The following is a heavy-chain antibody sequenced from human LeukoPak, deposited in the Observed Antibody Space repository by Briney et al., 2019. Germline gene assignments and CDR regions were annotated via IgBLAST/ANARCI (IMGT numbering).Heavy chain of an antibody. CDR2: IYYTGNT. J-gene: IGHJ3*02. D-gene: IGHD2/OR15-2a*01. CDR1: GGSIGGYY. CDR3: VRDRVPREYYHRSLADAFDI. Sequence: SETLSLTCTVSGGSIGGYYWNWIRQSPEKGLECIRYIYYTGNTDYNPSLKSRVTISVDTSKNQFSLKLSSVTAADTAVYYCVRDRVPREYYHRSLADAFDIWGQGTLVTVSS. V-gene: IGHV4-59*01.